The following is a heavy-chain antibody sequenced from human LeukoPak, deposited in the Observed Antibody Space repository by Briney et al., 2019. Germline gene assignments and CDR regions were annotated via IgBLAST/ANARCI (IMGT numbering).Heavy chain of an antibody. D-gene: IGHD3-22*01. CDR1: GSSFTSYC. J-gene: IGHJ3*02. V-gene: IGHV5-51*01. CDR3: ARCLRYSSGYYPFDAFDI. CDR2: IYPGDSDS. Sequence: GKPLNISSMASGSSFTSYCIATARHMPGKGLDWMGIIYPGDSDSRYSTSFAGPVTISSDRSISTAYLQWSSLKASDTAMYYCARCLRYSSGYYPFDAFDIWGQGTMVTVSS.